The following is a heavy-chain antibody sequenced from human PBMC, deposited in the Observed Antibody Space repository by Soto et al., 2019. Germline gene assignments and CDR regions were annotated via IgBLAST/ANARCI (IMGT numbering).Heavy chain of an antibody. V-gene: IGHV3-33*01. Sequence: PCKGLEWVAVIWYDGSNKYYADSVKGRFTISRDNSKNTLYLQMNSLGAEDTAVYYCASFSFQAEGGRRYVRSVSAFLLNRSSDL. CDR2: IWYDGSNK. J-gene: IGHJ2*01. CDR3: ASFSFQAEGGRRYVRSVSAFLLNRSSDL. D-gene: IGHD3-10*02.